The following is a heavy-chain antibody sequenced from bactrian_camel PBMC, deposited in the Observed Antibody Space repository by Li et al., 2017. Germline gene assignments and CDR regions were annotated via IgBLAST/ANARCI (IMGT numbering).Heavy chain of an antibody. CDR3: AAAHCAGGYLSARSYNY. Sequence: HVQLVESGGGSVQAGGSLTLSCAASPYTIRTYAMAWFRQAPGKEREGIATIDGNAVTTYKDSVKGRFTISKDNAKNVLYLQMDNLKPEDTAMYYCAAAHCAGGYLSARSYNYWGRGTQVTVS. J-gene: IGHJ4*01. CDR2: IDGNAVTT. V-gene: IGHV3S1*01. CDR1: PYTIRTYA. D-gene: IGHD2*01.